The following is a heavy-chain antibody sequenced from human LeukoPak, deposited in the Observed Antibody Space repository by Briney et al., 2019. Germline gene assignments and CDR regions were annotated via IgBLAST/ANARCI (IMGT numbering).Heavy chain of an antibody. CDR2: IYYTGST. J-gene: IGHJ3*02. D-gene: IGHD5-18*01. CDR1: GGSISSYY. V-gene: IGHV4-59*01. CDR3: ARGGGYSYGTDAFDI. Sequence: SETLSLTCTVSGGSISSYYWSWIRQPPGKGLEWIGYIYYTGSTNYNPSLKSRVTISVATSKNQISLKLSSVTAADTAVYYCARGGGYSYGTDAFDIWGQGTMVTVSS.